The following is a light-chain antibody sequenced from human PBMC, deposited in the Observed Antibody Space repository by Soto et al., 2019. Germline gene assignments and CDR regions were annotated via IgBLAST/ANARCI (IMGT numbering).Light chain of an antibody. Sequence: QSALTQPASVSGSPGQSITISCTGTSSDVGGYNYVSWYQRHPGKAPKLMIFEVSSRPSGVSNRFSGSKSGSTASLTISGLQAEDEADYFCSSYSRTSVYVFGRGTRSPS. CDR2: EVS. J-gene: IGLJ1*01. CDR1: SSDVGGYNY. V-gene: IGLV2-14*01. CDR3: SSYSRTSVYV.